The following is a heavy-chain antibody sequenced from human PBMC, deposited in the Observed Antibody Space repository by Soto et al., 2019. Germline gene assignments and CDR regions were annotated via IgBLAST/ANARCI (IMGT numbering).Heavy chain of an antibody. Sequence: EVQLLESGGKLVQPGGSLTLSCAASGFTFSTYAMAWVRQAPGKGLEWVSGVSASGLNTDYADPVKGRFYISRDNSKNTVSLHMNSLRAEDTALYYCAKERPRRTSGYVFDDWGQGTPVTVSS. CDR3: AKERPRRTSGYVFDD. D-gene: IGHD5-18*01. CDR1: GFTFSTYA. J-gene: IGHJ4*02. V-gene: IGHV3-23*01. CDR2: VSASGLNT.